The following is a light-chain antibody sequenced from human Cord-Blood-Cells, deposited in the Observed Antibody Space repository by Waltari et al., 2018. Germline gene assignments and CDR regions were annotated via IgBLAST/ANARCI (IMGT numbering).Light chain of an antibody. CDR1: QSVLYSSNNKNY. CDR3: QQYYSTPYS. Sequence: DIVMTQSPDSLALSLGERATINCKSSQSVLYSSNNKNYLAWYQQKPGQPPKLLVYWASTRESGVPDRFRGSGSGTDFTLTSSSLQAEDVAVYYCQQYYSTPYSFGQGTKLEIK. J-gene: IGKJ2*03. V-gene: IGKV4-1*01. CDR2: WAS.